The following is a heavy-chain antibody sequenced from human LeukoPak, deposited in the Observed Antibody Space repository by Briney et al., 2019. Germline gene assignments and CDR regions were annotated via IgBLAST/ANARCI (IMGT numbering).Heavy chain of an antibody. J-gene: IGHJ6*04. V-gene: IGHV4-59*01. CDR1: GGSISSYY. D-gene: IGHD5-18*01. CDR2: IYYSGST. CDR3: ARDRYSYGHNNYYYYGIDV. Sequence: KPSETLSLTCTVSGGSISSYYWSWIRQPPGKGLEWIGYIYYSGSTNYNPSLKSRVTISVDTSKNQFSLKLSSVTAADTAVYYCARDRYSYGHNNYYYYGIDVWGKGTTVTVSS.